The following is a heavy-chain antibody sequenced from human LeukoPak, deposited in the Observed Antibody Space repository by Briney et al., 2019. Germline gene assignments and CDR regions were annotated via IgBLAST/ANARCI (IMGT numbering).Heavy chain of an antibody. Sequence: SETLSLTCTVSGGSITSYYWSWIRQPAGKGLEWIGYIYYSGSTNYNPSLKSRVTISVDTSRNQFSLKLSSVTAADTAVYYCARRGANSGSYSHFDLWGRGTLVAVSS. CDR2: IYYSGST. V-gene: IGHV4-59*01. CDR3: ARRGANSGSYSHFDL. CDR1: GGSITSYY. J-gene: IGHJ2*01. D-gene: IGHD1-26*01.